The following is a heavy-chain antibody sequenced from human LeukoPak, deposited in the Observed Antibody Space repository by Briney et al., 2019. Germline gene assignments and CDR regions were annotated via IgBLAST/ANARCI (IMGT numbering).Heavy chain of an antibody. CDR3: ARSRSAVFDY. Sequence: PGGSLRLSCVGSGFTFSRYWLSWVRQAPGKGLEWVSVIYSGGSTYYADSVKGRFTISRGNSKNTLYLQMNSLRAEDTAVYYCARSRSAVFDYWGQGTLVTVSS. D-gene: IGHD3-3*01. J-gene: IGHJ4*02. CDR2: IYSGGST. V-gene: IGHV3-53*01. CDR1: GFTFSRYW.